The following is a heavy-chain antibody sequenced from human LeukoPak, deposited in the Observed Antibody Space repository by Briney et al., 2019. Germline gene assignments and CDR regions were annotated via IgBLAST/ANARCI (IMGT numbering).Heavy chain of an antibody. Sequence: GESLKISCKGSGYSFTTYWIGWVRQMPGKGLEWMGIIYPGDSDTRYSPSFQGQVTISADKSISTAYLQWSSLKASDTAMYYCARRRGTSLYSSHMDVWGKGTTVIVSS. CDR2: IYPGDSDT. D-gene: IGHD1-14*01. V-gene: IGHV5-51*01. J-gene: IGHJ6*03. CDR3: ARRRGTSLYSSHMDV. CDR1: GYSFTTYW.